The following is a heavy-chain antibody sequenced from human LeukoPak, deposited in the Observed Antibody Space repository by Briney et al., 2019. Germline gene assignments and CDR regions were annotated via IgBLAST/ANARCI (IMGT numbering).Heavy chain of an antibody. Sequence: GGSLRLSCAASGFTFMTYWMSWVRQAPGKGLEWVANIKQDGSEKYYVDSVKGRFTISRDNPKNSLYLQMNTLRPEDTAVYYCARERQNKDFWSGGDYWGQGTLVTVSS. CDR3: ARERQNKDFWSGGDY. J-gene: IGHJ4*02. CDR1: GFTFMTYW. V-gene: IGHV3-7*01. CDR2: IKQDGSEK. D-gene: IGHD3-3*01.